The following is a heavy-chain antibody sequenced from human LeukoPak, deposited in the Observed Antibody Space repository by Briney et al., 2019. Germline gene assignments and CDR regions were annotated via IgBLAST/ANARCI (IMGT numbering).Heavy chain of an antibody. D-gene: IGHD3-22*01. CDR3: ARVRTYYYDSSGYYYPDDY. CDR2: ISAYNGNT. CDR1: GYTFTGYY. Sequence: ASVKVSCKASGYTFTGYYMHWVRQAPGQGLEWMGWISAYNGNTNYAQKLQGRVTMTTDTSTSTAYMELRSLRSDDTAVYYCARVRTYYYDSSGYYYPDDYWGQGTLVTVSS. V-gene: IGHV1-18*04. J-gene: IGHJ4*02.